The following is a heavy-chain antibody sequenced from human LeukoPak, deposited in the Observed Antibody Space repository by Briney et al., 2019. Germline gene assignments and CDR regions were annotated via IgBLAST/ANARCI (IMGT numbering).Heavy chain of an antibody. V-gene: IGHV4-59*08. CDR3: ARHYCSSTSCYFLGNWFDP. J-gene: IGHJ5*02. CDR2: IYYSGST. Sequence: SETLSLTCTVSGGSISSYYWSWIRQPPGKGLEWIGYIYYSGSTNYNPSLKSRVTISVDTSKNQFSLKLSSVTAADTAVYYCARHYCSSTSCYFLGNWFDPWGQGTLVTVSS. D-gene: IGHD2-2*01. CDR1: GGSISSYY.